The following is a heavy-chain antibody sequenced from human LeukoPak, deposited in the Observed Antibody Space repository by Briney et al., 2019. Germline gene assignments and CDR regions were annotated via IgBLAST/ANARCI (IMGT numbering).Heavy chain of an antibody. CDR2: INHSGST. V-gene: IGHV4-39*07. Sequence: SETLSLTCTVSGGSISSGGYYWSWIRQPPGTGLEWIGEINHSGSTNYNPSLKSRVTISVDTSKNQFSLKLSSVTAADTAVYYCARSPSGGWYSYWGQGTLVTVSS. D-gene: IGHD6-19*01. CDR3: ARSPSGGWYSY. J-gene: IGHJ4*02. CDR1: GGSISSGGYY.